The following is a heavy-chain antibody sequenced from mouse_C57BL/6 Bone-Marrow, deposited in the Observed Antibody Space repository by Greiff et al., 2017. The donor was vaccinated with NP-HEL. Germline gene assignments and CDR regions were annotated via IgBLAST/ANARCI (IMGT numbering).Heavy chain of an antibody. CDR2: IDPETGGT. D-gene: IGHD1-1*01. Sequence: VQLQQSGAELVRPGASVTLSCKASGYTFTDYEMHWVKQTPVHGLEWIGAIDPETGGTAYNQKFKGKAILTADKSSSTAYMELRSLTSEDSAVYYCTNYGSSQWYYWGQGTTLTVSS. CDR3: TNYGSSQWYY. CDR1: GYTFTDYE. J-gene: IGHJ2*01. V-gene: IGHV1-15*01.